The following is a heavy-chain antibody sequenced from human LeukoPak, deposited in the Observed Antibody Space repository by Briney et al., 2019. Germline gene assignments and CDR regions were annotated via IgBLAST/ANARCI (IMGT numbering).Heavy chain of an antibody. Sequence: GGSLRLSCAASGFTVSSNYMSWVRQAPGKGLEWVSVIYSGGSAYYADSVKGRFTISRDNSKNTLYLQMNSLRAEDTAVYYCAKELVVVVAADSWGQGTLVTVSS. CDR3: AKELVVVVAADS. CDR2: IYSGGSA. V-gene: IGHV3-53*01. D-gene: IGHD2-15*01. J-gene: IGHJ5*02. CDR1: GFTVSSNY.